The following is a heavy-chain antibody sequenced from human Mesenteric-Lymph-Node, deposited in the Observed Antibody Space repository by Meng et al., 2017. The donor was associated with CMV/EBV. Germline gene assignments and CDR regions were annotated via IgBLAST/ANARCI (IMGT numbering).Heavy chain of an antibody. J-gene: IGHJ4*02. CDR1: GFTFSSDA. D-gene: IGHD1-26*01. CDR2: ISGSGGST. Sequence: GGSLRLSCAASGFTFSSDAMSWVRQAPGKGLEWVAAISGSGGSTYYADSVKGRFTISRDNSKNTLYLQMNSLRAEDTAVYYCTKAMGGATTSASNFDYWGQGTLVTVSS. V-gene: IGHV3-23*01. CDR3: TKAMGGATTSASNFDY.